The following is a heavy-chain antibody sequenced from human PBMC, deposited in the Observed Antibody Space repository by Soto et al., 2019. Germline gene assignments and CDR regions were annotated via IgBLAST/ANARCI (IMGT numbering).Heavy chain of an antibody. Sequence: PGGSLRLSCTASGFTFGDYAMSWFRQAPGKGPEWVGFIRSKAYGGTTEYAASVKGRFTISRDDSKSIAYLQMNSLKTEDTAVYYCTRDGITMMVVPNHYYYYYGMDVWGQGTTVTVSS. D-gene: IGHD3-22*01. CDR2: IRSKAYGGTT. V-gene: IGHV3-49*03. J-gene: IGHJ6*02. CDR1: GFTFGDYA. CDR3: TRDGITMMVVPNHYYYYYGMDV.